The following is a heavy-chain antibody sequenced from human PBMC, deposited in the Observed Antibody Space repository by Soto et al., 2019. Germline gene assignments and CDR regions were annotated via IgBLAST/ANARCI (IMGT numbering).Heavy chain of an antibody. Sequence: QLLESGPGLVKPSETLSLTCSVSGGSSSSSSYYWGWIRQPPGKGLEWIGSIYYSGSTYYNPSLKSRVTISVDTSKNQSSLKLRSVTAADTAVYYCARLTLGLRYYYYYYSDVWGKGTTVTVSS. V-gene: IGHV4-39*01. D-gene: IGHD2-15*01. J-gene: IGHJ6*03. CDR2: IYYSGST. CDR1: GGSSSSSSYY. CDR3: ARLTLGLRYYYYYYSDV.